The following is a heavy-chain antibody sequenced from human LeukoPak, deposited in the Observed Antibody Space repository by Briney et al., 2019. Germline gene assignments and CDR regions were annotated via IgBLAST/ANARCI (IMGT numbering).Heavy chain of an antibody. D-gene: IGHD3-9*01. CDR1: GFTVSSNY. Sequence: GGSLRLSCAASGFTVSSNYMSWVRQAPGKGLEWVSYISSSSSTIYYADSVKGRFTISRDNAKNSLYLQMNSLRAEDTAVYYCARAAYYDILTGYYPDYWGQGTLVTVSS. CDR3: ARAAYYDILTGYYPDY. J-gene: IGHJ4*02. V-gene: IGHV3-48*04. CDR2: ISSSSSTI.